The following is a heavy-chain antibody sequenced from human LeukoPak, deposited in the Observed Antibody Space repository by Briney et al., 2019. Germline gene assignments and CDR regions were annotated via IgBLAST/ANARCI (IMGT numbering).Heavy chain of an antibody. Sequence: GGSLRLSCAASGFIFSNYIMTWVRQAPGKGLEWVSYICSGSDTIYYADSVKGRFTISRDNAKNSLYLQLNSLRAEDTALYYCARPKFCTGGACFFDQWGQGTLVTVSS. J-gene: IGHJ4*02. V-gene: IGHV3-48*01. CDR1: GFIFSNYI. D-gene: IGHD2-8*02. CDR2: ICSGSDTI. CDR3: ARPKFCTGGACFFDQ.